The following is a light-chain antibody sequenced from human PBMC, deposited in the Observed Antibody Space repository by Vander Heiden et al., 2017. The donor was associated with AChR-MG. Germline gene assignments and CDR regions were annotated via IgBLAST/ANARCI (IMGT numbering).Light chain of an antibody. CDR3: SSYTNTRTLV. Sequence: QSALTQPPSVSGSPGQSITISCTGTNSDVGGYNYVSWYQQHAGKAPKLMIYGVSNRHSGVSNRFSGSKSGNTASLTISGLQAEDEADYYCSSYTNTRTLVFGGGTKLTVL. J-gene: IGLJ2*01. V-gene: IGLV2-14*03. CDR2: GVS. CDR1: NSDVGGYNY.